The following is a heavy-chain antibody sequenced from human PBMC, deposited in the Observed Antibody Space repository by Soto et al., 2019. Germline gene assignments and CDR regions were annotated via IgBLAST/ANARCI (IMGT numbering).Heavy chain of an antibody. D-gene: IGHD5-12*01. J-gene: IGHJ3*02. CDR2: IYYSGST. CDR1: GGSISSYY. CDR3: ARGQSGFDFHPFDI. Sequence: SETLSLTCTGSGGSISSYYWNWIRQPPGKGLEWIGYIYYSGSTKYNPSLKSRVTMSIDTSKNQFSLKLSSVAAADTAVYYCARGQSGFDFHPFDIWGRGTMVTVSS. V-gene: IGHV4-59*01.